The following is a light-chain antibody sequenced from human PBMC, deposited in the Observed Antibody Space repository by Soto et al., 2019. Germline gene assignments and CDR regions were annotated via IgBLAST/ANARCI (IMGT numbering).Light chain of an antibody. V-gene: IGKV3-20*01. CDR2: GAS. CDR3: QHYGTSPTWT. CDR1: QSVSSSY. Sequence: EIVLTQSAGTLSLSPGERATLSCRASQSVSSSYLAWYQQKPGQAPRLLIYGASSRATGIPDRFSGSGSGTDFTLTISRLEPEDFAVYYCQHYGTSPTWTFGQGTKVDIK. J-gene: IGKJ1*01.